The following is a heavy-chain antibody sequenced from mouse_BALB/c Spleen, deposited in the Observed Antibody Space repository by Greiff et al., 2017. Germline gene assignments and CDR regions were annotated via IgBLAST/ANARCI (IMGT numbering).Heavy chain of an antibody. J-gene: IGHJ4*01. CDR1: GFSLTSYD. Sequence: QVQLKQSGPGLVAPSQSLSITCTVSGFSLTSYDISWIRQPPGKGLEWLGVIWTGGGTNYNSAFMSRLSISKDNSKSQVFLKMNSLQTDDTAIYYCVRDWITTRAMDYWGQGTSVTVSS. V-gene: IGHV2-9-2*01. D-gene: IGHD2-4*01. CDR3: VRDWITTRAMDY. CDR2: IWTGGGT.